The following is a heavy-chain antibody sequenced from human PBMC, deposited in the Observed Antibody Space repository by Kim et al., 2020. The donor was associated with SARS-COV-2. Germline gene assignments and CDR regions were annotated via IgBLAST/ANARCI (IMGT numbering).Heavy chain of an antibody. CDR3: ARVGSGWIRGGMDV. Sequence: ADSGKGRFTIARDKAKNSLYLQMNSLRAEDTAVYYCARVGSGWIRGGMDVWGQGTTVTVSS. D-gene: IGHD6-19*01. J-gene: IGHJ6*02. V-gene: IGHV3-21*01.